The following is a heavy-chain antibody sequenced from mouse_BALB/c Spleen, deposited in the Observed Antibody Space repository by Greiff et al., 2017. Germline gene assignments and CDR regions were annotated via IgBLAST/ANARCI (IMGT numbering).Heavy chain of an antibody. D-gene: IGHD1-1*01. CDR2: IWAGGST. CDR3: ARATVVNYYAMDY. J-gene: IGHJ4*01. V-gene: IGHV2-9*02. CDR1: GFSLTSYG. Sequence: VNVVESGPGLVAPSQSLSITCTVSGFSLTSYGVHWVRQPPGKGLEWLGVIWAGGSTNYNSALMSRLSISKDNSKSQVFLKMNSLQTDDTAMYYCARATVVNYYAMDYWGQGTSVTVSS.